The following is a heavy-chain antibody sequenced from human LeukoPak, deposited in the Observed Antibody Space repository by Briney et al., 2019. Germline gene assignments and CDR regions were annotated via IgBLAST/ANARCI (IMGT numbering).Heavy chain of an antibody. CDR1: GYTFTGYY. J-gene: IGHJ4*02. CDR3: VRMDDNGDY. D-gene: IGHD1-1*01. V-gene: IGHV1-2*02. CDR2: INPNSGGT. Sequence: ASVKVSCKASGYTFTGYYIHWVRQAPGQGLEWMGWINPNSGGTYYAQKFQGRVTMTRDTSISTAYMELTRPTSDDTAVYYCVRMDDNGDYWGQGTLVTVSS.